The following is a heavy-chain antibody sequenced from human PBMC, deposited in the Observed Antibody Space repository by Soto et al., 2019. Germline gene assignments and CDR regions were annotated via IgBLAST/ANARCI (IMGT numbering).Heavy chain of an antibody. V-gene: IGHV1-69*06. CDR1: GGTFSSYA. D-gene: IGHD3-10*01. J-gene: IGHJ5*02. CDR3: ARSFDMVRGQFDP. Sequence: ASVKVSCKASGGTFSSYAISWVRQAPGQGLELMGGIIPIFGTANHAQKFQGRVTITADKSTSTAYMELSSLRSEDTAVYYCARSFDMVRGQFDPWGQGTLVTVYS. CDR2: IIPIFGTA.